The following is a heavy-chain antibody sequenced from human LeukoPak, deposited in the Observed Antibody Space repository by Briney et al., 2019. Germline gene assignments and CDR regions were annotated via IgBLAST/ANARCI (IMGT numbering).Heavy chain of an antibody. CDR2: ISHTEGT. J-gene: IGHJ1*01. V-gene: IGHV4-34*01. D-gene: IGHD3-9*01. CDR3: ARIRCGHSGSVCYNH. Sequence: SETLSLTCGVFGVSINDYYWSWIRQSPGKGLEWIGEISHTEGTRYNPSLESRVTMSVGTSENQLSLKLIFVTAADPAVYYCARIRCGHSGSVCYNHWGRGTLVTVSS. CDR1: GVSINDYY.